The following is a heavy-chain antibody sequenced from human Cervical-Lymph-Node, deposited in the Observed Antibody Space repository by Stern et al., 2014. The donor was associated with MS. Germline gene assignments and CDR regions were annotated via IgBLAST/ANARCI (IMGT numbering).Heavy chain of an antibody. V-gene: IGHV7-4-1*02. CDR3: ARDLRDISGYYLDS. CDR1: GYSFNSYA. J-gene: IGHJ4*02. Sequence: VQLLESGSELRKPGASVKVSCKASGYSFNSYAVTWLRQTPGQGLECPGWIYNNTGNPTDAHGFTGRVVFSLDTSFSTTYLHISSLKAEDTAVYYCARDLRDISGYYLDSWGQGSLVTVSS. CDR2: IYNNTGNP. D-gene: IGHD3-22*01.